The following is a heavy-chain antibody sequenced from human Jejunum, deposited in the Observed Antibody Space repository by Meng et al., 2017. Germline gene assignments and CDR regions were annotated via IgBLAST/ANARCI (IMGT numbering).Heavy chain of an antibody. V-gene: IGHV4-39*07. D-gene: IGHD6-13*01. CDR2: IFYSGTT. Sequence: QLQLQEAGPGLVKPSETLSLTCAVSGGSISTAGYYWGGIRQSPGKGLEWIGSIFYSGTTYYNPSLKSRVTISIDTSKNQFSLKMNSVTAADTAVYYCARDTAGFGPWGQGTLVTVSS. CDR1: GGSISTAGYY. J-gene: IGHJ5*02. CDR3: ARDTAGFGP.